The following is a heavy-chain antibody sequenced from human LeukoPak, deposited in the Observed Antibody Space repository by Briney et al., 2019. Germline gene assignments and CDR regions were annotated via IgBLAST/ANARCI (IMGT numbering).Heavy chain of an antibody. CDR3: ARDRIAMAVAGTPLDY. D-gene: IGHD6-19*01. CDR1: GFSVSNSY. CDR2: LYPGGKT. V-gene: IGHV3-53*01. J-gene: IGHJ4*02. Sequence: GGSLRLSCAASGFSVSNSYMSWVRLAPGKGLEFVSALYPGGKTYYADSVKGRFTISSDTSKNTVDVQMTSLRAEDTAVYYCARDRIAMAVAGTPLDYWGQGTLVTVSS.